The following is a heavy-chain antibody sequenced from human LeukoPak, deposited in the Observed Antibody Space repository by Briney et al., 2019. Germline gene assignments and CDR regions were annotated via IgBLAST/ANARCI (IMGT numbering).Heavy chain of an antibody. J-gene: IGHJ4*02. D-gene: IGHD2-2*01. CDR1: GGSFSGYY. CDR3: ARVDCSSTSCPLGYFDY. V-gene: IGHV4-34*01. Sequence: PSGTLSLTCAVYGGSFSGYYWSWIRQPPGKGLEWIGEINHSGSTNYNPSLKSRVTISVDTSKNQFSLKLSSVTAADTAVYYCARVDCSSTSCPLGYFDYWGQGTLVTVSS. CDR2: INHSGST.